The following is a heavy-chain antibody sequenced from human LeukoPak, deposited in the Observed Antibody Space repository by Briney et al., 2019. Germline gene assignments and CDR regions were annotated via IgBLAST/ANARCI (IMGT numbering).Heavy chain of an antibody. J-gene: IGHJ5*02. V-gene: IGHV3-30*03. CDR3: AMGTSEVTSWFDP. CDR1: GFTFSDYA. Sequence: PGGSLRLSCAASGFTFSDYAMHWVRQAPGKGLEWVAAISFDGNNKYYADSVKGRFTISRDNSKNTLYVQMNSLRAEDTAVYHCAMGTSEVTSWFDPWGQGSLVTVSS. CDR2: ISFDGNNK. D-gene: IGHD5-18*01.